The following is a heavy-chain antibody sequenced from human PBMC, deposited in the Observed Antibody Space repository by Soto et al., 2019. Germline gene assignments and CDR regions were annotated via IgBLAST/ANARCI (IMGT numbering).Heavy chain of an antibody. V-gene: IGHV1-69*02. CDR2: IIPILGIA. J-gene: IGHJ6*03. D-gene: IGHD2-2*01. CDR1: GGTFSSYT. CDR3: ASWGGYCSSTSCYARYYYMDV. Sequence: QVQLVQSGAEVKKPGSSVKVSCKASGGTFSSYTISWVRQAPGQGLEWMGRIIPILGIANYAQKFQGRVNINADKITSTAYMELSSLRSEDTAVYYCASWGGYCSSTSCYARYYYMDVWGKGTTVTVSS.